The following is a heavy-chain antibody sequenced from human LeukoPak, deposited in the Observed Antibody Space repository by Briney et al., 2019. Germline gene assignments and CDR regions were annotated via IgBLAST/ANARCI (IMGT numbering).Heavy chain of an antibody. D-gene: IGHD3-10*01. V-gene: IGHV4-34*01. CDR2: INHSGST. Sequence: PSETLSLTCAVYGGSFSGYYWSWIRQPPGKGLEWIGEINHSGSTNYNPSLKSRVTISVDTSKNQFSLKLSSVTAADTAVYYCARDTGYGSGSKDIDYWGQGTPVTVSS. CDR1: GGSFSGYY. J-gene: IGHJ4*02. CDR3: ARDTGYGSGSKDIDY.